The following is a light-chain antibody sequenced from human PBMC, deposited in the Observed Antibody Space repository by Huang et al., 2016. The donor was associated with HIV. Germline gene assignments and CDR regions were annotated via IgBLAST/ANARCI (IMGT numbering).Light chain of an antibody. V-gene: IGKV2-30*02. CDR3: MQATHWLFT. J-gene: IGKJ2*01. CDR1: QSLVHRDGNTY. Sequence: DVVMTQSPLSLPVTLGQPASISCRSSQSLVHRDGNTYLNWFQQRPGQSPRRLIYKVSNRDSGVPDRFSGSGSGTDFTLEISRVEAEDLGVYYCMQATHWLFTFGQGTKLEVK. CDR2: KVS.